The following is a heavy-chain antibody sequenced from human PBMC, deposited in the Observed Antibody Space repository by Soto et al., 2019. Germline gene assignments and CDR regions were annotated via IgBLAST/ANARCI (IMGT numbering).Heavy chain of an antibody. D-gene: IGHD5-12*01. J-gene: IGHJ4*02. V-gene: IGHV1-18*01. CDR1: GGRLTIDR. CDR2: ISAYNGNT. Sequence: KGACKGAGGRLTIDRGGWGRQDPGQGLEWMGWISAYNGNTNYAQKLQGRVTMTTDTSTSTAYMELRSLRSDDTAVYYCARDRDGYNPGPGYWGQGTLVTVSS. CDR3: ARDRDGYNPGPGY.